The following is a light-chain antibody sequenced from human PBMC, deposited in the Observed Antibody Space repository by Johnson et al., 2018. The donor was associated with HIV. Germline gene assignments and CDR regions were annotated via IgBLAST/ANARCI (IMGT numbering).Light chain of an antibody. CDR1: SFNIGNNY. J-gene: IGLJ1*01. V-gene: IGLV1-51*02. Sequence: QSVLTQPPSVSAAPGQKVTISCSGSSFNIGNNYVSWYQQLPETAPKLLIYENNKRPSGIPDRFSGSKSGTSATLAITRLQTGDEADYYCGTWDSSLSGVFGTGTKVTVL. CDR2: ENN. CDR3: GTWDSSLSGV.